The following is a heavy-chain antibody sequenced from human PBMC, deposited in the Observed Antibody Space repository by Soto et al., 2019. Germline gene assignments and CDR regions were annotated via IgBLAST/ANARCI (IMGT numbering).Heavy chain of an antibody. D-gene: IGHD3-9*01. Sequence: GGSLRLSCAASGFTFSSYAMSWVRQAPGKGLEWVSAISGSGGSTYYADSVKGRFTISRDNSKNTLYLQMNSLRAEDTAVYYCAKFPYYDILTGYYPFFDYWGQGTLVTVSS. J-gene: IGHJ4*02. V-gene: IGHV3-23*01. CDR2: ISGSGGST. CDR3: AKFPYYDILTGYYPFFDY. CDR1: GFTFSSYA.